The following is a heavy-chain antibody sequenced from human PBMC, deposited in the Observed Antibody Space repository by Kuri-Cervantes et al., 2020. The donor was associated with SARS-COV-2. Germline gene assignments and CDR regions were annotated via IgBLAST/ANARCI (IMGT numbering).Heavy chain of an antibody. CDR1: GGSISSTIYY. J-gene: IGHJ4*02. Sequence: SETLSLTCTVSGGSISSTIYYWGWVRQPPGKGLEWVGSIYHGGRTYYHPGRTYYDPSLKSRLSLSVDTSKNQFSLKLTSVTAADTAIYYCARHYAFDRFHKWGQGTQVTVSS. V-gene: IGHV4-39*01. D-gene: IGHD3-9*01. CDR3: ARHYAFDRFHK. CDR2: IYHGGRTYYHPGRT.